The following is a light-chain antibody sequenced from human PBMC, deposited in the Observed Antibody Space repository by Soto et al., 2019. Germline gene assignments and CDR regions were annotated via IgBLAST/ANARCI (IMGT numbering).Light chain of an antibody. Sequence: EIVWTQSPGTLSLSPGERATLSCRASQSVSSSYLAWYQQKPGQAPRLLIYETSSRATGIPDRFSGSGSGTDFTLAISRLEPEDFAVYYCQQFGSSPSFGEGTKVEL. CDR3: QQFGSSPS. V-gene: IGKV3-20*01. CDR2: ETS. J-gene: IGKJ1*01. CDR1: QSVSSSY.